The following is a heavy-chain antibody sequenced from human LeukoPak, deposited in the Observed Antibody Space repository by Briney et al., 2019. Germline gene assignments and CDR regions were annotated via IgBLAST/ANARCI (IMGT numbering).Heavy chain of an antibody. CDR3: ATYYGSGSYGKYNWFDP. D-gene: IGHD3-10*01. CDR1: GGSISSSSYY. CDR2: IYYSGST. V-gene: IGHV4-39*01. J-gene: IGHJ5*02. Sequence: SETLSLTCTVSGGSISSSSYYWGWIRQPPGKGLEWIGSIYYSGSTYYNPSLKSRVTISVDTSKNQSSLKLSSVTAADTAVYYCATYYGSGSYGKYNWFDPWGQGTLVTVSS.